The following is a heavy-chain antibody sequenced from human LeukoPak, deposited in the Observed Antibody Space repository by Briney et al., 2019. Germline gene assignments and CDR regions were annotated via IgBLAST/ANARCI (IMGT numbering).Heavy chain of an antibody. CDR3: ARDRGANWFDP. CDR2: IYTDGST. Sequence: PGGSLRLSCAASGFTVSSNYMSWVRQAPGKGLEWVSVIYTDGSTYYADSVEGRFTISRHNSKNALDLQMNSLRDEDTAVYYCARDRGANWFDPWGQGTLVTVSS. D-gene: IGHD1-26*01. CDR1: GFTVSSNY. V-gene: IGHV3-53*04. J-gene: IGHJ5*02.